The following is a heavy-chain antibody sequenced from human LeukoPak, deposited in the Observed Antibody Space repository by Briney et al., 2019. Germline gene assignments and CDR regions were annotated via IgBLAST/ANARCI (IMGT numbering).Heavy chain of an antibody. J-gene: IGHJ4*02. CDR1: GFTFSSYW. Sequence: LGGSLRLSCAASGFTFSSYWMHWVRQAPGKGLVWVSRINTDGSSTSYADSVKGRFTISRDNAKNTLYLQMNSLRAEDTAVYYCARAGGYNSGWPHFDYWGQGTLVTVSS. CDR2: INTDGSST. CDR3: ARAGGYNSGWPHFDY. V-gene: IGHV3-74*01. D-gene: IGHD5-12*01.